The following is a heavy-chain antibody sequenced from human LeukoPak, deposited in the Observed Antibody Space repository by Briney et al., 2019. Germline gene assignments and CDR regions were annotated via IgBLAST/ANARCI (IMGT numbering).Heavy chain of an antibody. CDR2: ISAYNGDT. D-gene: IGHD6-13*01. J-gene: IGHJ4*02. CDR1: GYTFTGYY. Sequence: ASVKVSCKASGYTFTGYYMHWVRQAPGQGLEWMGWISAYNGDTNYAQKFQDRFTMTTDTSTNTAYMELRSLRSDDTAVYYCARDHSSSCQLLDYWGQGTLVTVSS. V-gene: IGHV1-18*04. CDR3: ARDHSSSCQLLDY.